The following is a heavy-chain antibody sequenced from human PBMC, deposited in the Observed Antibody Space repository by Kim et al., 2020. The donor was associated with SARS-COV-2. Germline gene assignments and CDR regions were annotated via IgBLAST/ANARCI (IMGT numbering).Heavy chain of an antibody. CDR3: ARGRLMGASLDV. CDR1: GASLNDYS. D-gene: IGHD3-16*01. Sequence: SETLSLTCAVYGASLNDYSWSWIRQAPGKGLDWIGEINPTGSTNYKPSLKSRVIISVDTSKKQFSLKLTSVTAADTAVYYCARGRLMGASLDVWGQGTT. V-gene: IGHV4-34*01. CDR2: INPTGST. J-gene: IGHJ6*02.